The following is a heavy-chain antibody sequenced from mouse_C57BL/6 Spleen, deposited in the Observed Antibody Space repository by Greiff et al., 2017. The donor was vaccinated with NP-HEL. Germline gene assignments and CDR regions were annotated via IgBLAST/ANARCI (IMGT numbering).Heavy chain of an antibody. V-gene: IGHV14-1*01. CDR2: IDPEDGDT. Sequence: DVQLQESGAELVRPGASVKLSCTASGFNITDYYMHWVKQRPEQGLEWIGRIDPEDGDTEYAPKFQGKATMTADTSSNTAYLQLSSLTSEDTAVYYCTTSPTVVATRYAMDYWGQGTSVTVSS. D-gene: IGHD1-1*01. CDR3: TTSPTVVATRYAMDY. CDR1: GFNITDYY. J-gene: IGHJ4*01.